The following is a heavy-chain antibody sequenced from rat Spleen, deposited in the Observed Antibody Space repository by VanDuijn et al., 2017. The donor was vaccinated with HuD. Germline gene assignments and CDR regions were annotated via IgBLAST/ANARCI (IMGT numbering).Heavy chain of an antibody. V-gene: IGHV5-58*01. D-gene: IGHD1-4*01. J-gene: IGHJ3*01. CDR1: GFTFSRYW. CDR3: TRGYGYNYDWYAY. Sequence: EVQLVETGGGVVQPGKSLKLSCVASGFTFSRYWMYWVRQAPGKGLEWVSSVSSDGVNTYYPDSVKGRFTISRDNAENIVYMQMNSLKCEDTATYYCTRGYGYNYDWYAYWGQGTLVTVSS. CDR2: VSSDGVNT.